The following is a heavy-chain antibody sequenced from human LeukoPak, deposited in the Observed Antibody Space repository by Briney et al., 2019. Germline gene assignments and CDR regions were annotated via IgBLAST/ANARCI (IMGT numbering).Heavy chain of an antibody. CDR2: INNDGSST. Sequence: AGGPLRLSCAASGFTFSSCWMHWVRQAPGKGLVWVSHINNDGSSTSYADSVKGRFTISRDNAKNTLYLQMNSLRTEDTAVYYCACYGIAPPYWGQGTLVTVSS. J-gene: IGHJ4*02. V-gene: IGHV3-74*01. CDR3: ACYGIAPPY. CDR1: GFTFSSCW. D-gene: IGHD2-15*01.